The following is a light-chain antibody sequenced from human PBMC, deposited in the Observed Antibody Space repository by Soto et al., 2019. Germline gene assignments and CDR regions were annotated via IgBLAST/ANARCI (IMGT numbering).Light chain of an antibody. CDR1: SGYSNYK. Sequence: QPVLTQPPSASASLGASVTLTCTLSSGYSNYKVDWYQQRPGKGPRFVMRVGTGGIVGSKGDGIPDRFSVLGSGLNRYLTIKNIQEEDESDYHCGADHGSGGKVFGGGTQLTVL. J-gene: IGLJ2*01. CDR3: GADHGSGGKV. CDR2: VGTGGIVG. V-gene: IGLV9-49*01.